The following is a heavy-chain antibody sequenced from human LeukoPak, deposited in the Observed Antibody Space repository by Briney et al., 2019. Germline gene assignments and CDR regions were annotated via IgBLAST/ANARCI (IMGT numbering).Heavy chain of an antibody. CDR1: GVSISSSNSY. V-gene: IGHV4-39*07. J-gene: IGHJ6*03. Sequence: SETLSLTCTVSGVSISSSNSYWGWIRQPPGKGLEWIGEINHSGSTNYNPSLKSRVTISVDTSKNQFSLKLSSVTAADTAVYYCARRYRQLVLGYYYYYMDVWGKGTTVTISS. D-gene: IGHD6-13*01. CDR3: ARRYRQLVLGYYYYYMDV. CDR2: INHSGST.